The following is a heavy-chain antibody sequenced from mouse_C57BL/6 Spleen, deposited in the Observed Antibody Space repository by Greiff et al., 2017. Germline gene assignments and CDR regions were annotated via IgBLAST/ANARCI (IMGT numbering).Heavy chain of an antibody. D-gene: IGHD2-12*01. CDR1: GYTFTSYW. V-gene: IGHV1-61*01. J-gene: IGHJ3*01. CDR2: IYPSDSET. CDR3: ARSRDSYFPFAY. Sequence: QVQLQQPGAELVRPGSSVKLSCKASGYTFTSYWMDWVKQRPGQGLEWIGNIYPSDSETHYNQKFKDKATLTVDKSSSTAYMQLSSLTSEDSAVYYCARSRDSYFPFAYWGQGTLVTVSA.